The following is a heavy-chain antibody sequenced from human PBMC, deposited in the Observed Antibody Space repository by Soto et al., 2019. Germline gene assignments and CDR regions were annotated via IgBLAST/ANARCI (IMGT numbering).Heavy chain of an antibody. Sequence: PGGSLRLSCTASGLTVSSNYMTWVRQAPGKGLEWVSIIYGGGSTHYADSVKGRFTISRDNSKNTLCLQMNSLTAEDTAVYYCARPARRDAFDIWGHGTMVTVSS. D-gene: IGHD6-6*01. CDR3: ARPARRDAFDI. CDR2: IYGGGST. V-gene: IGHV3-53*01. CDR1: GLTVSSNY. J-gene: IGHJ3*02.